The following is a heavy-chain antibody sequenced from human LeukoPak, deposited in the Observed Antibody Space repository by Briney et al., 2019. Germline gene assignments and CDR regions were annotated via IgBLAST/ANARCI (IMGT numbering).Heavy chain of an antibody. V-gene: IGHV3-23*01. Sequence: GGSLRLSCAASGFTFSSSAMSWVRQAPGKGLEWVSSITSAGGGSYYPDSVKGRFTISRDNSKNTLYLQMNSLRDEDTAVYYCARDRDYAFDYWGQGTLVTVSS. CDR2: ITSAGGGS. J-gene: IGHJ4*02. CDR1: GFTFSSSA. CDR3: ARDRDYAFDY. D-gene: IGHD4-17*01.